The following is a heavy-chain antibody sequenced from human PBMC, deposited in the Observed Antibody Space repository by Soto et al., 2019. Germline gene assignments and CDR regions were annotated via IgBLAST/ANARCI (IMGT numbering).Heavy chain of an antibody. J-gene: IGHJ6*01. Sequence: SVKVSCKASGGTFSSYAISWVRQAPGQGLEWMGGIIPIFGTANYAQKFQGSVTITADESTSTAYMELSSLRSEDTAVYYCARDRLIDYGMDVWGQGTTVNVSS. D-gene: IGHD3-16*01. V-gene: IGHV1-69*13. CDR2: IIPIFGTA. CDR3: ARDRLIDYGMDV. CDR1: GGTFSSYA.